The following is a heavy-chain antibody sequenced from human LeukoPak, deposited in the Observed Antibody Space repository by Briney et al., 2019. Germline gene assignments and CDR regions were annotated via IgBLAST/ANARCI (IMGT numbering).Heavy chain of an antibody. CDR1: GFNFRDYS. CDR3: ARGLSSGWHAFDI. J-gene: IGHJ3*02. D-gene: IGHD6-19*01. V-gene: IGHV3-21*01. CDR2: ISGTSSYM. Sequence: GGSLRLSCVAYGFNFRDYSMNWVRQAPGKGLDWVSGISGTSSYMYYGDSVKGRFTVSRDNAKNSLYLQMESLRVEDTAVYYCARGLSSGWHAFDIWGQGTMVTVSS.